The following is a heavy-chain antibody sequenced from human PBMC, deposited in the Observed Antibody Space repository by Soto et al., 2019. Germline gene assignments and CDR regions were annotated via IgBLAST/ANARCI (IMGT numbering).Heavy chain of an antibody. V-gene: IGHV3-64*01. J-gene: IGHJ5*02. CDR2: ISSNGGST. Sequence: GGSLRLSCAASGFTFSSYAMHWVRQAPGKGLEYVSAISSNGGSTYYANSVKGRFTISRDNSKNTLYLQMGSLRAEDMAVYYCARSKGVAVAGTWSGWFDPWGQGTLVTVSS. CDR3: ARSKGVAVAGTWSGWFDP. CDR1: GFTFSSYA. D-gene: IGHD6-19*01.